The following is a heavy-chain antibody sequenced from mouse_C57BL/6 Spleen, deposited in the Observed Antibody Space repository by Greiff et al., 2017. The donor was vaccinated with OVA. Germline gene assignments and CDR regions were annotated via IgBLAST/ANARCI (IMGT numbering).Heavy chain of an antibody. V-gene: IGHV1-61*01. J-gene: IGHJ3*01. CDR1: GYTFTSYW. D-gene: IGHD2-4*01. Sequence: QVQLQQPGAELVRPGSSVKLSCKASGYTFTSYWMDWVKQRPGQGLEWIGNIYPSDSETHYNQKFKDKATLTVDKSSSTAYMQLSSLTSEDSAVYYCASSYDYDFAYWGQGTLVTVSA. CDR2: IYPSDSET. CDR3: ASSYDYDFAY.